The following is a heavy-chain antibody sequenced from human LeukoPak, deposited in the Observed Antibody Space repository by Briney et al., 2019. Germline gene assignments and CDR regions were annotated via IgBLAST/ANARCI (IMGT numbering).Heavy chain of an antibody. J-gene: IGHJ4*02. CDR2: INQDGSEK. Sequence: GGSLRLSCAASGFTFSAFWMNWVRQAPGKGLEWVANINQDGSEKYYVDSVKGRFTISRDNSKNTLYLQMNSLRAEDTAVYYCVKDTYNWNYQAFDYWGQGTLVTVSS. V-gene: IGHV3-7*03. CDR3: VKDTYNWNYQAFDY. CDR1: GFTFSAFW. D-gene: IGHD1-7*01.